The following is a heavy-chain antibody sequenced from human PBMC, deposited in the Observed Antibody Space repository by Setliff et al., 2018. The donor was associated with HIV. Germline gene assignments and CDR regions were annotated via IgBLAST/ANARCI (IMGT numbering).Heavy chain of an antibody. V-gene: IGHV1-2*02. CDR2: IIPNSGGT. CDR1: GHTFTGYY. Sequence: ASVKVSCKASGHTFTGYYIHWVRQAPGQGLEWMGWIIPNSGGTNYAQKFQGRVTMTRDTSTSTAYMELSSLRSEDTAVYYCAREPDYGIRDAFDIWGQGTMVTVSS. CDR3: AREPDYGIRDAFDI. J-gene: IGHJ3*02. D-gene: IGHD4-17*01.